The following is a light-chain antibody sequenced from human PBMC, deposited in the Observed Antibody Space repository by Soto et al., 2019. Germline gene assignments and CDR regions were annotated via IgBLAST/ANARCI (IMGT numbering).Light chain of an antibody. CDR3: QQYNDNWT. J-gene: IGKJ1*01. Sequence: DIQMTQSPSILSASVGDRVTITCRASQSISSWLAWYQQKPGQAPKLLIYKASTLQSGVPSRFSGSGSGTEFTLAISSLQPDDSATYYCQQYNDNWTFGQGTTV. CDR1: QSISSW. V-gene: IGKV1-5*03. CDR2: KAS.